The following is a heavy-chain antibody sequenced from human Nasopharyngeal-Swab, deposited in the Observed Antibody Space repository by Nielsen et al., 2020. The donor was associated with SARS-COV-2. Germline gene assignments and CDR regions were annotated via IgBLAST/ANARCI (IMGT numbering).Heavy chain of an antibody. J-gene: IGHJ3*02. CDR1: GFTFSSYD. V-gene: IGHV3-13*04. CDR2: IGTAGDT. Sequence: GESLKISCAASGFTFSSYDMHWVRQATGKGLEWVSAIGTAGDTYYPGSVKGRFTISRDNSKNTLYLQMNSLRAEDTAVYYCANLIFGDAFDIWGQGTMVTVSS. CDR3: ANLIFGDAFDI. D-gene: IGHD3-3*01.